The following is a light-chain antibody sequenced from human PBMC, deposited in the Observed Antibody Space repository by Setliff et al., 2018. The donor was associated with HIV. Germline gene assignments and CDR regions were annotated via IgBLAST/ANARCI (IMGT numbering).Light chain of an antibody. V-gene: IGLV2-14*01. J-gene: IGLJ2*01. CDR1: STDVGGYDY. CDR2: DVN. Sequence: LSQPAAVSGSPGQSITISCTGTSTDVGGYDYVSWYQHHTGKAPKFTIYDVNNRPSGVSNRFSGSKSGKTASLTISGLQAEDEADYYCSSYTSSGTVFGGGTK. CDR3: SSYTSSGTV.